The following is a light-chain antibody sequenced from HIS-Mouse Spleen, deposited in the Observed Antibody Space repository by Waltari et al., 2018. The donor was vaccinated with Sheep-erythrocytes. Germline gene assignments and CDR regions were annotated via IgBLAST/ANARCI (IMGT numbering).Light chain of an antibody. Sequence: QSALTQPRSVSGSPGQSVTISCTGTSSDVGGYNYVSWYQQHPGKAPKLMIVDVCKRPSGVPDRFAGSKSGNTASRTISGLQAEDEADYYCCSYAGSYTYVVFGGGTKLTVL. CDR3: CSYAGSYTYVV. V-gene: IGLV2-11*01. CDR1: SSDVGGYNY. J-gene: IGLJ2*01. CDR2: DVC.